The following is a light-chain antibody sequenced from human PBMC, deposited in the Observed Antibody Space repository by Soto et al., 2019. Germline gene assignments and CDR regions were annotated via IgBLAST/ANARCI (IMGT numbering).Light chain of an antibody. Sequence: AIRMTQSPSSVSVSTGDRVTITCRASQDISSYLAWYQQRPGKAPKFLIYAASTLESGVPSRFGGSGSGTEFTLTISSLQSEDFATYYCQHYYTYPPTFGQGTKVDIK. CDR1: QDISSY. CDR2: AAS. V-gene: IGKV1-8*01. J-gene: IGKJ1*01. CDR3: QHYYTYPPT.